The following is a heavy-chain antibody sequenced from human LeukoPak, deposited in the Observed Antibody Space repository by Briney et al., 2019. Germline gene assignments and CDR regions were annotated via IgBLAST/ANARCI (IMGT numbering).Heavy chain of an antibody. D-gene: IGHD2-2*01. CDR2: INHSGST. Sequence: SGTLSLTCAVYGESFSGYYWSWIRQPPGKGLEWIGEINHSGSTNYNPSLKSRVTISVDTSKNQFSLKLSSVTAADTAVYYCARGRSVVVPAAIHLYYFDYWGQGTLVTVSS. CDR3: ARGRSVVVPAAIHLYYFDY. CDR1: GESFSGYY. V-gene: IGHV4-34*01. J-gene: IGHJ4*02.